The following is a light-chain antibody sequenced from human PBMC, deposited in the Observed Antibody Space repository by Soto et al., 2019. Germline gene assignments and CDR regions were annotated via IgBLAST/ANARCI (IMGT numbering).Light chain of an antibody. CDR2: AAF. Sequence: IQLTQSPSSLSASVGGRVTITCRASQGISSSLAWYKQTPGKAPKFLIFAAFSLQSGVPSRFSGSRSGPEFTLTISSLKPEDFETYYCQQSYSSPPTFGQGTKVDI. CDR1: QGISSS. V-gene: IGKV1-39*01. J-gene: IGKJ1*01. CDR3: QQSYSSPPT.